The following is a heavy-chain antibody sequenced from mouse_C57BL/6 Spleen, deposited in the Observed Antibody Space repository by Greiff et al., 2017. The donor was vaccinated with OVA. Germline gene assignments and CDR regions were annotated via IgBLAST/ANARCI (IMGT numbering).Heavy chain of an antibody. D-gene: IGHD1-1*01. V-gene: IGHV1-5*01. Sequence: EVQLQESGTVLARPGASVKMSCKTSGYTFTSYWMHWVKQRPGQGLEWIGAIYPGNSDTSYNQKFKGKAKLTAVTSASTAYMELSSLTNEDSAVYYCTWITTVVAKNYFDYWGKGTTLTVSS. CDR2: IYPGNSDT. CDR3: TWITTVVAKNYFDY. J-gene: IGHJ2*01. CDR1: GYTFTSYW.